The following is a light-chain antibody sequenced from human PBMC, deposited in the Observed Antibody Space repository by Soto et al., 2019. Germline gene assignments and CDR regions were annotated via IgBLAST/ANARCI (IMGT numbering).Light chain of an antibody. CDR3: QQYNNWLT. J-gene: IGKJ4*01. V-gene: IGKV3-15*01. CDR1: QSVSSN. CDR2: GAS. Sequence: EIVLTQSPGTLSLSPGERATLSCRASQSVSSNLAWYQQEPGQAPRLLIYGASTRATGIPARFSGSGSGTEFTLTISSLQSEDFAVYYCQQYNNWLTFGGGTKVDI.